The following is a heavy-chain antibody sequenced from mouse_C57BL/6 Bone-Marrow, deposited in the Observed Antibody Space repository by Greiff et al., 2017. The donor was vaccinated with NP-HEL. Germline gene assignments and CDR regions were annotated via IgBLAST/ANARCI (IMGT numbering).Heavy chain of an antibody. CDR3: TTFDYDVEFAY. Sequence: EVQLQHSGAELVRPGASVKLSCTASGFNIKDDYMHWVKQRPEQGLEWIGWIDPENGDTEYASKFQGKATITADTSSNTAYLQLSSLTSEDTAVYYCTTFDYDVEFAYWGQGTLVTVSA. CDR2: IDPENGDT. D-gene: IGHD2-4*01. V-gene: IGHV14-4*01. J-gene: IGHJ3*01. CDR1: GFNIKDDY.